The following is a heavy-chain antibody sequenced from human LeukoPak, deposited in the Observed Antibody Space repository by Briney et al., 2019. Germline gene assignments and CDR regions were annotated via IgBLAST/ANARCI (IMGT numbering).Heavy chain of an antibody. CDR2: ISYSGST. J-gene: IGHJ5*02. CDR3: ARLSFTMVRGINWFDP. Sequence: SETLSLTCSVSGGSISRYYWSWIRQPPGKGLEWIGYISYSGSTNYNPSLKSRVAISVDTSKNQFSLKLSSVTAADTAVYYCARLSFTMVRGINWFDPWGQGTLVTVSS. CDR1: GGSISRYY. V-gene: IGHV4-59*08. D-gene: IGHD3-10*01.